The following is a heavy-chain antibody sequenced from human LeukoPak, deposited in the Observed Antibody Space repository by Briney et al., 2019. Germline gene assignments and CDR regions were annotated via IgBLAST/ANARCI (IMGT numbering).Heavy chain of an antibody. CDR2: INPSGGST. CDR3: ARDGRGLRKLRLYYYYYYMDV. CDR1: GYTFTSYY. V-gene: IGHV1-46*01. J-gene: IGHJ6*03. Sequence: GASVKVSCKASGYTFTSYYMHWVRQAPGQGLEWMGIINPSGGSTSYAQKFQGRVTMTRDTSTSTVYMELSSLRSEDTAVYYCARDGRGLRKLRLYYYYYYMDVWGKGTTVTISS. D-gene: IGHD5-12*01.